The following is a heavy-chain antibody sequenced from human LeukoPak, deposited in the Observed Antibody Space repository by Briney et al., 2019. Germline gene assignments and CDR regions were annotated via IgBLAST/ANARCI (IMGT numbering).Heavy chain of an antibody. J-gene: IGHJ4*02. Sequence: GGSLRLSCAASGFTFDDYAMHWVRQAPGKGLEWVSGISWNSGSIGYADSVKGRFTISRDNAKNSLYLQMNSLRAEDTALYYCAKGTWRYSYGRHFDYWGQGTLVTVSS. CDR2: ISWNSGSI. CDR1: GFTFDDYA. D-gene: IGHD5-18*01. V-gene: IGHV3-9*01. CDR3: AKGTWRYSYGRHFDY.